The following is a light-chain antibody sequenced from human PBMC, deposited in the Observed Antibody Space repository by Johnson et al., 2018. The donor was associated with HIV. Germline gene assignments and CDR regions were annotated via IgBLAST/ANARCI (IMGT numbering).Light chain of an antibody. V-gene: IGLV1-51*01. J-gene: IGLJ1*01. Sequence: QSVLTQPPSVSAAPGQKVTISCSGSTSKIGNNYVSWYQHLPGAAPKLLIYDNNKRPSGIPDRFSGSKSGTSATLGITGLQTGDEADYYCGTWDSSLSAYVFGTGTKVTGL. CDR3: GTWDSSLSAYV. CDR1: TSKIGNNY. CDR2: DNN.